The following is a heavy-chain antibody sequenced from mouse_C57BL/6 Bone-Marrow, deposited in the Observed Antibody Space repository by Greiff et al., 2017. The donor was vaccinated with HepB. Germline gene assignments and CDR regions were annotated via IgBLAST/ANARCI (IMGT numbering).Heavy chain of an antibody. CDR3: TSYYGSSSY. V-gene: IGHV14-4*01. Sequence: EVQLQQSGAELVRPGASAKLSCTASGFNIKDDYMHWVKQRPEQGLEWIGWIDPENGDTEYASKFQGKATITADTSSNTAYLQLSSLTSEDTAVYYCTSYYGSSSYWGQGTTLTVSS. D-gene: IGHD1-1*01. CDR2: IDPENGDT. J-gene: IGHJ2*01. CDR1: GFNIKDDY.